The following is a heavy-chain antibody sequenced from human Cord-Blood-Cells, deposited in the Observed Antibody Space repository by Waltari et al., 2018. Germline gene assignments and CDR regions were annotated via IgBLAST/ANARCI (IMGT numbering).Heavy chain of an antibody. CDR2: IYSGGST. CDR3: ARAYNWNDGGAY. V-gene: IGHV3-53*01. J-gene: IGHJ4*02. Sequence: EVQLVESGGGLIQPGGSLRLSCAGSGFTVSRNYMSWVRQAPGKGLEWVSVIYSGGSTYYADSVKGRFTISRDNSKNTLYLQMNSLRAEDTAVYYCARAYNWNDGGAYWGQGTLVTVSS. CDR1: GFTVSRNY. D-gene: IGHD1-20*01.